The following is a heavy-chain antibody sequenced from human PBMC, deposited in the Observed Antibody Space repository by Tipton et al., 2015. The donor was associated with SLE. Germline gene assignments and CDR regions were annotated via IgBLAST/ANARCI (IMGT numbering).Heavy chain of an antibody. CDR1: GGSISSSSYY. J-gene: IGHJ3*02. CDR3: ASRVVWHGAFDI. D-gene: IGHD2-8*01. CDR2: IYYSGST. V-gene: IGHV4-39*01. Sequence: GLVKPSETLSLTCTVSGGSISSSSYYWGWIRQPPGKGLEWIGSIYYSGSTYYNPSLKSRVTISVDTSKNQFSLKLSSVTAADTAVYYCASRVVWHGAFDIWGQGTMVTVSS.